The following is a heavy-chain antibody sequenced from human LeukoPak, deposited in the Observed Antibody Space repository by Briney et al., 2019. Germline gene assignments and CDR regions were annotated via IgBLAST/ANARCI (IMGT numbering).Heavy chain of an antibody. J-gene: IGHJ3*02. CDR3: ARAPFSADSSATPPAFDI. Sequence: GRSLRLSCAASGFTFSSYGMHWVRQAPGKGLEWVAVISYDGSNKYYADSVKGRFTISRDNSKNTIYLQMNSLRVDDTAVYYCARAPFSADSSATPPAFDIWGHGTMVTVSS. V-gene: IGHV3-30*03. D-gene: IGHD3-22*01. CDR1: GFTFSSYG. CDR2: ISYDGSNK.